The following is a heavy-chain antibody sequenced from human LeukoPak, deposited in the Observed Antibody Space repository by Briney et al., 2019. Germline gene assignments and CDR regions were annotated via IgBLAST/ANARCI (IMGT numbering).Heavy chain of an antibody. CDR1: GFTVSSNY. CDR3: ARDREKRSPRNWFDP. V-gene: IGHV3-66*01. D-gene: IGHD6-25*01. CDR2: IYSGGST. J-gene: IGHJ5*02. Sequence: PGGSLRLSCAASGFTVSSNYMSWVRQAPGKGLEWVSVIYSGGSTYYADSVKGRFTISRDNSKNTLYLQVNSLRAEDTAVYYCARDREKRSPRNWFDPWGQGTLVTVSS.